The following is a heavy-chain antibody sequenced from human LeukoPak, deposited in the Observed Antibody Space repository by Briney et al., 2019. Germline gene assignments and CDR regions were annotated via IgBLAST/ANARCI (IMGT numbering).Heavy chain of an antibody. CDR2: IIPTFGTA. J-gene: IGHJ5*02. CDR3: ARAPSIAARANNWFDP. CDR1: GGTFSSYA. D-gene: IGHD6-6*01. Sequence: ASVKVSCKASGGTFSSYAISWVRQAPGQGLEWMGGIIPTFGTANYAQKFQGRVTITADESTSTAYMELSSLRSEDTAVYYCARAPSIAARANNWFDPWGQGTLVTVSS. V-gene: IGHV1-69*13.